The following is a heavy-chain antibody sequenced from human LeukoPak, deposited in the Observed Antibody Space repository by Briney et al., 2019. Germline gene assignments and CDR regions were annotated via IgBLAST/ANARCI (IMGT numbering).Heavy chain of an antibody. CDR1: GGTSSSYV. J-gene: IGHJ4*02. CDR2: IIPIFGTA. V-gene: IGHV1-69*13. Sequence: SVKVSCKXSGGTSSSYVINWVRQAPGQGLEWMGGIIPIFGTANYAQKFQGRVTITADESTNTAYMELSSLRSEDTAVYYCARGESSGYFYYGDFYFDYWGQGTLVTVSS. CDR3: ARGESSGYFYYGDFYFDY. D-gene: IGHD3-22*01.